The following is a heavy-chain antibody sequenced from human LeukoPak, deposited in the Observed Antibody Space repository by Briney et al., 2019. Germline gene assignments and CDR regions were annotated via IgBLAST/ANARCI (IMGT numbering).Heavy chain of an antibody. J-gene: IGHJ4*02. V-gene: IGHV3-30*04. CDR1: GFTFSSYA. CDR2: ISYDGSNK. CDR3: ASIF. Sequence: PGRSLRLSCAASGFTFSSYAMHWVRQAPGKGLEWVAVISYDGSNKYYADSVKSRFTISRDNSKNTLYLQMNSLRAEDTAVYYCASIFWGQGTLVTVSS.